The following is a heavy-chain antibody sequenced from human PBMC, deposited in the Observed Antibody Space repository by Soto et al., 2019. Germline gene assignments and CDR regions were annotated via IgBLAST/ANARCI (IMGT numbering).Heavy chain of an antibody. V-gene: IGHV1-69*13. Sequence: VASVKVSCKASGGTFSSYAISWVRQAPGQGLEWMGGIIPIFGTANYAQKFQGRVTITADESTSTAYMELSSLRSEDTAVYYCARNSGPHSNYFDYWGQGTLVTVSS. CDR3: ARNSGPHSNYFDY. J-gene: IGHJ4*02. CDR2: IIPIFGTA. D-gene: IGHD5-12*01. CDR1: GGTFSSYA.